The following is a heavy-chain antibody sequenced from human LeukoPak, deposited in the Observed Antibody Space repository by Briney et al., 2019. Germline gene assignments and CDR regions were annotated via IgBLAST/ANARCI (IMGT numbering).Heavy chain of an antibody. CDR1: GYTFTDYY. CDR2: INPNSGGT. Sequence: ASVKVSCKASGYTFTDYYMHWVRQAPGQGLEWMGWINPNSGGTKFAQKFQGRVTMTRDTSISTAYMELSRLRSDDTAVYYCATDRLVADQTDFWGQGTLVIVSS. V-gene: IGHV1-2*02. D-gene: IGHD5-12*01. CDR3: ATDRLVADQTDF. J-gene: IGHJ4*02.